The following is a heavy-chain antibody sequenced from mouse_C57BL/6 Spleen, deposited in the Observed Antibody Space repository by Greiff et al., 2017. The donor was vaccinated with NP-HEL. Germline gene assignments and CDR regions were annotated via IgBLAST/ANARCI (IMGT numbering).Heavy chain of an antibody. CDR3: AREAYGYYGSSYLTLDY. D-gene: IGHD1-1*01. CDR2: IHPNSGSP. Sequence: VQLQQSGAELVKPGASVKLSCKASGYTFTSYWMHWVKQRPGQGLEWIGMIHPNSGSPNYNEKFKSKATLTVDKSSSTAYMQLSSLTSDDSAVYYCAREAYGYYGSSYLTLDYWGQGTTLTVSS. V-gene: IGHV1-64*01. CDR1: GYTFTSYW. J-gene: IGHJ2*01.